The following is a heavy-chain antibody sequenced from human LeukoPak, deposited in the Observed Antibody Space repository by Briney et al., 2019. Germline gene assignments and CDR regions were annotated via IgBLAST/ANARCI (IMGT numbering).Heavy chain of an antibody. Sequence: ASVKVCCKTSGDTFSNNAIGWVRQAPGQGLEWMGGIIPTLDLSNHAQKFQGRVTITADKSTSTAFMELSRLTSEDTAIYYCARLSGYNWNLFDYWGQGTLVTVSS. CDR1: GDTFSNNA. CDR3: ARLSGYNWNLFDY. J-gene: IGHJ4*02. V-gene: IGHV1-69*10. D-gene: IGHD1-20*01. CDR2: IIPTLDLS.